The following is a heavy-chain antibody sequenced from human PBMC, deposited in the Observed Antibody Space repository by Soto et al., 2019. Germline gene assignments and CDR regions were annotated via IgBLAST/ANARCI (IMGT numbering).Heavy chain of an antibody. Sequence: GGSLRLSCAASGFTFSSYAMHWVRQAPGKGLEWVAVISYDGSNKYYADSVKGRFTISRDNSKNTLYLQMNSLRAEDTAVYYCARDPGERWELPDFDYWGQGTLVTVSS. J-gene: IGHJ4*02. CDR2: ISYDGSNK. CDR3: ARDPGERWELPDFDY. V-gene: IGHV3-30-3*01. D-gene: IGHD1-26*01. CDR1: GFTFSSYA.